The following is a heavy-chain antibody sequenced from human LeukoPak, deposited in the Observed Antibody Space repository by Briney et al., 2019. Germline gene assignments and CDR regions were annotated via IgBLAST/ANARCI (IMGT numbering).Heavy chain of an antibody. V-gene: IGHV6-1*01. D-gene: IGHD6-13*01. Sequence: QTRSLTCAISEDSVSGNSAAWNWIRHSPSRGLEWLGRTYYRSKWYNDYAVSVKSRITINPDTSKNQFSLQLNSVTPEDTAVYYCARAAAGTKEGYFDYWGQGTLVTVSS. CDR1: EDSVSGNSAA. CDR3: ARAAAGTKEGYFDY. CDR2: TYYRSKWYN. J-gene: IGHJ4*02.